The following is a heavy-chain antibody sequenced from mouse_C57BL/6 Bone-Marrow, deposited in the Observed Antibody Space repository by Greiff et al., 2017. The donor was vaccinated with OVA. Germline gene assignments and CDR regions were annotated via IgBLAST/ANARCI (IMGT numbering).Heavy chain of an antibody. D-gene: IGHD2-1*01. Sequence: EVQVVESGGDLVKPGGSLKLSCAASGFTFSSYGMSWVRQTPDKRLEWVATISSGGSYTYYPDSVKGRFPISRDNAKNTLYLQMSSLKSEDTAMYYCARHYYGNYFYYAMDYWGQGTSVTVSS. CDR1: GFTFSSYG. V-gene: IGHV5-6*01. CDR3: ARHYYGNYFYYAMDY. J-gene: IGHJ4*01. CDR2: ISSGGSYT.